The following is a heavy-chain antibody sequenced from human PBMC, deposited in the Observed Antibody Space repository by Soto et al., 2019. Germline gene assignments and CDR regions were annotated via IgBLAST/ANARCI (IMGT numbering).Heavy chain of an antibody. CDR3: ALGVAGAVAGTLWFDP. V-gene: IGHV4-34*01. D-gene: IGHD6-19*01. Sequence: SETLSLTCAVYGGSFSGYYWSWIRQPPGKGLEWIGEINHSGSTNYNPSLKSRVTISVDTSKNQFSRKLSSVTAADTAVYYCALGVAGAVAGTLWFDPCGQRTLVTVAS. J-gene: IGHJ5*02. CDR1: GGSFSGYY. CDR2: INHSGST.